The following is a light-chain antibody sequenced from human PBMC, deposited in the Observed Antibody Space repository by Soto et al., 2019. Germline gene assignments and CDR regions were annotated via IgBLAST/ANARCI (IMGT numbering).Light chain of an antibody. Sequence: DIVMSQSPDSLAVSLGERATIDCKSSQSLVYNSNNRNYLAWYQQKPGQPPKLLIHWASTRESGVPDRFSGSGSGTDFTLTISSLQAEDVALYYCQQYLITPPTFGQGTKVEIK. CDR3: QQYLITPPT. CDR1: QSLVYNSNNRNY. CDR2: WAS. J-gene: IGKJ1*01. V-gene: IGKV4-1*01.